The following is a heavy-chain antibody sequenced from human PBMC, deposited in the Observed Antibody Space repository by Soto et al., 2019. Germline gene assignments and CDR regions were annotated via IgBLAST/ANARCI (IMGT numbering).Heavy chain of an antibody. V-gene: IGHV3-30*18. Sequence: GGSLRLSCAASGFTFSSYGMHWVRQAPGKGLEWVAVISYDGSNKYYADSVKGRFPISRDNSKNTLYLQMNSLRAEDTAVYYCAKDLNHDYSNYYLDRYYYGMDVWGQGTTVTVSS. CDR2: ISYDGSNK. D-gene: IGHD4-4*01. CDR3: AKDLNHDYSNYYLDRYYYGMDV. CDR1: GFTFSSYG. J-gene: IGHJ6*02.